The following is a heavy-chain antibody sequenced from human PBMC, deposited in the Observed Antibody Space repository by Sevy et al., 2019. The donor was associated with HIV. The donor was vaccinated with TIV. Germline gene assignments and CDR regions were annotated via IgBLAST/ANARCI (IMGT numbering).Heavy chain of an antibody. CDR2: LSFGCGKI. Sequence: GGSLRLSCAASGFDFSIYSMSWVRQAPGKGLEWVSTLSFGCGKINYADSVKGRFTISKDNSKSSVYLQMNNMRVEDTAVYYCAREGCTKPHDYWGQGPLVTASS. J-gene: IGHJ4*02. D-gene: IGHD2-8*01. CDR1: GFDFSIYS. CDR3: AREGCTKPHDY. V-gene: IGHV3-23*01.